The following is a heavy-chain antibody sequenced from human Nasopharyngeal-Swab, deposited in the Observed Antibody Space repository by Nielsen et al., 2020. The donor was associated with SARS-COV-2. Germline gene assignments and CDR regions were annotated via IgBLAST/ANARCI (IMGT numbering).Heavy chain of an antibody. D-gene: IGHD2-15*01. V-gene: IGHV3-9*01. CDR1: GFTFDDYA. Sequence: SLKISCAASGFTFDDYALHWVRHAPGKGLEWVSGISWNSGSIGYADSVKGRFTISRDNAKNSLYLQMNSLRAEDTALYYCAKGVVAATHFGMDVWGQGTTVTVSS. CDR2: ISWNSGSI. CDR3: AKGVVAATHFGMDV. J-gene: IGHJ6*02.